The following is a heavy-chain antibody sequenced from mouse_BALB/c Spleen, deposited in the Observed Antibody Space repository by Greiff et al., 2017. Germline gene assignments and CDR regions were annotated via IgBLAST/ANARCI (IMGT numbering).Heavy chain of an antibody. D-gene: IGHD1-1*01. J-gene: IGHJ4*01. CDR3: ASGGLTTVGYYAMDY. CDR2: INPYNGAT. CDR1: GYSFTGYY. V-gene: IGHV1-31*01. Sequence: VQLQQSGPELVKPGASVKISCKASGYSFTGYYMHWVKQSHVKSLEWIGRINPYNGATSYNQNFKDKASLTVDKSSSTAYMELHSLTSEDSAVYYCASGGLTTVGYYAMDYWGQGTSVTVSS.